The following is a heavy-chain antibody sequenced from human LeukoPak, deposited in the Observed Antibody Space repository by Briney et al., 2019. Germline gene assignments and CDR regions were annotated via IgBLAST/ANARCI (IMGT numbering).Heavy chain of an antibody. CDR1: RGTFSSYA. CDR3: ARGDGKYYYDTSGLDY. V-gene: IGHV1-69*04. J-gene: IGHJ4*02. D-gene: IGHD3-22*01. CDR2: IIPIVGIP. Sequence: ASVKVSCKAPRGTFSSYAISWVRQAPGQGLEWMGKIIPIVGIPNYAQKFQGRVTITADKSTSTAYMELSSLRSEDTAVYYCARGDGKYYYDTSGLDYWGQGTLVTVSS.